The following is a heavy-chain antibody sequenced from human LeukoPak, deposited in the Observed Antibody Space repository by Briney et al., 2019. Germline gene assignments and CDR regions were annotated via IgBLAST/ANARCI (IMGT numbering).Heavy chain of an antibody. CDR2: ISAYNGNT. V-gene: IGHV1-18*01. J-gene: IGHJ6*03. CDR1: GYTFTSYG. D-gene: IGHD5-18*01. Sequence: ASVKVSCKASGYTFTSYGISWVRQAPGQGLEWMGWISAYNGNTNYAQKLQGRVTMTTDTSTSTAYMELRSLRSDDTAVHYCARVWGRIQLLAAFYRDVWGKGTTVTVSS. CDR3: ARVWGRIQLLAAFYRDV.